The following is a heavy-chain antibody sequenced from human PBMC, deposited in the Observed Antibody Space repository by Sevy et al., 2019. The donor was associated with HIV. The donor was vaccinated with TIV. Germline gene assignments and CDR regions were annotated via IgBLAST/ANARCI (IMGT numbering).Heavy chain of an antibody. CDR1: GGSISSYY. D-gene: IGHD6-13*01. J-gene: IGHJ6*02. CDR2: IYYSGST. CDR3: ARRRWGIAAAGSHRDYYGMDV. V-gene: IGHV4-59*01. Sequence: SETLSLTCTVSGGSISSYYWSWIRQPPGKGLEWIGYIYYSGSTNYNPSLKSRFTISVDTSKNQFSLKLSSVTAADTAGYYCARRRWGIAAAGSHRDYYGMDVWGQGTTVTVSS.